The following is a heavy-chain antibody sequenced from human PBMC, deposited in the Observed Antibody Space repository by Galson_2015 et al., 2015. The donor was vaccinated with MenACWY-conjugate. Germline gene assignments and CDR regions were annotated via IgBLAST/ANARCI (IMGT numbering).Heavy chain of an antibody. CDR2: SRNKANAYST. CDR1: EFTLSDHY. Sequence: SLRLSCAASEFTLSDHYVDWVRQAPGKGLEWVVRSRNKANAYSTEYAASVKGRFTISRDDSKNSVYLQMDSLKTEDTAVYYCARDTLTGPRTDVWGQGTTVTVSS. CDR3: ARDTLTGPRTDV. J-gene: IGHJ6*02. D-gene: IGHD3-9*01. V-gene: IGHV3-72*01.